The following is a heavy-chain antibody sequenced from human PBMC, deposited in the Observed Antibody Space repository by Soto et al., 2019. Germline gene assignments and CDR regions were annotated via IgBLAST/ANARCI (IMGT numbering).Heavy chain of an antibody. J-gene: IGHJ6*02. Sequence: QVQLQESGPGLVKPSQTLSLTCTVSGGSISSGDYYWSWIRQPPGKGLEWIGYIYYSGGTYYNPSFKSRVTISVDTSKNQFSLQLSAVTAADTAVYYCARAYGGNSHYSYGMDVWGQGTTVTVSS. CDR3: ARAYGGNSHYSYGMDV. D-gene: IGHD2-21*02. V-gene: IGHV4-30-4*01. CDR2: IYYSGGT. CDR1: GGSISSGDYY.